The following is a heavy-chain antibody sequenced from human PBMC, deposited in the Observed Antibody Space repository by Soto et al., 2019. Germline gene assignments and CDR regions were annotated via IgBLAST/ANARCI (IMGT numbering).Heavy chain of an antibody. CDR3: ARPSGTRGGYYYYGMDV. J-gene: IGHJ6*02. Sequence: PGGSLRLSCAASGFTFSGYAMSWVRQAPGKGLEWVSAISGSGGSTYYADSVKGRFTISRDNSKNTLYLQMNSLRAEDTAVYYCARPSGTRGGYYYYGMDVWGQGTTVTVYS. CDR1: GFTFSGYA. CDR2: ISGSGGST. D-gene: IGHD3-10*01. V-gene: IGHV3-23*01.